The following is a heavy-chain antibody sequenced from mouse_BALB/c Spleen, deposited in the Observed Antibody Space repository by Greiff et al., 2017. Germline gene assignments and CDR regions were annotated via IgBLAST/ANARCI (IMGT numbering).Heavy chain of an antibody. CDR3: ARYYGNPYYYAMDY. Sequence: LVKPGASVKISCKASGYSFTGYYMHWVKQSHGKSLEWIGYISCYNGATSYNQKFKGKATFTVDTSSSTAYMQFNSLTSEDSAVYDCARYYGNPYYYAMDYWGQGTSVTVSS. J-gene: IGHJ4*01. CDR1: GYSFTGYY. V-gene: IGHV1S34*01. D-gene: IGHD2-1*01. CDR2: ISCYNGAT.